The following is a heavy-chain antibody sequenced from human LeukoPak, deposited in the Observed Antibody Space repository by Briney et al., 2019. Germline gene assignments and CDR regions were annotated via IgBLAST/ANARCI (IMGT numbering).Heavy chain of an antibody. D-gene: IGHD4-17*01. CDR1: GYTFTSYG. J-gene: IGHJ4*02. V-gene: IGHV1-18*01. CDR2: ISAYNGNT. Sequence: ASVKVSCKASGYTFTSYGISWVRQAPGQGLERMGWISAYNGNTNYAQKLQGRVTMTTDTSTSTAYMELSSLRSEDTAVYYCARAGFYGDSFDYWGQGTLVTVSS. CDR3: ARAGFYGDSFDY.